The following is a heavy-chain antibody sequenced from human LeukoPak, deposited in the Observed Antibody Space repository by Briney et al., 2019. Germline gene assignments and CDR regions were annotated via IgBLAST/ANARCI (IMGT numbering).Heavy chain of an antibody. D-gene: IGHD6-13*01. J-gene: IGHJ4*02. V-gene: IGHV3-21*01. CDR3: ARVAGGKFHLDY. CDR2: ITSTGTYI. Sequence: PGGSLRLSCAASGFAFSTYSMNWVRQAPGKGLKWTSSITSTGTYIYYADSVKGRFTISRDNAKNSLYLQMNSLRAEDTAVYFCARVAGGKFHLDYWGQGTQVTVSS. CDR1: GFAFSTYS.